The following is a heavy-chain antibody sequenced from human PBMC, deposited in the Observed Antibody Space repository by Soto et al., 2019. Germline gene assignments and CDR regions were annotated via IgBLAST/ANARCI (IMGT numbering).Heavy chain of an antibody. CDR1: GFILSDCA. V-gene: IGHV3-48*01. J-gene: IGHJ6*03. CDR2: ISSSSSVI. Sequence: EVQLVESGGGLVQPGGSLRLSCATSGFILSDCAMNWVRQAPGKGLEWVSYISSSSSVIDYADSVKGRFTVSRANARNALYLQMNSLRAEDTAVYYCARYLSWGSTWYYYMDVCCKGTTVTVAS. D-gene: IGHD3-16*01. CDR3: ARYLSWGSTWYYYMDV.